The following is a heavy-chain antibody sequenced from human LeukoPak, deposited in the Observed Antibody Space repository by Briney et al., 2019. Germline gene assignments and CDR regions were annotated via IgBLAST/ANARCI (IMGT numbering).Heavy chain of an antibody. V-gene: IGHV4-30-2*01. CDR3: ARGNLDYDSPPGGWYFDL. J-gene: IGHJ2*01. Sequence: SETLSLTCTVSGGSISSGGYYWSWIRQPPGKGLEWIGYIYHSGSTYYNPSLKSRVTISVDRSKNQFSLKLSSVTAADTAVYYCARGNLDYDSPPGGWYFDLWGRGTLVTVSS. CDR1: GGSISSGGYY. CDR2: IYHSGST. D-gene: IGHD3-22*01.